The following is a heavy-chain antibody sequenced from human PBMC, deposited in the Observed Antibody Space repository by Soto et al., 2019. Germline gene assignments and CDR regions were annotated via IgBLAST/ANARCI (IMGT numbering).Heavy chain of an antibody. V-gene: IGHV3-33*01. CDR2: IWYDGSNK. J-gene: IGHJ5*02. CDR3: ARDFLSIFGVDDNWFDP. D-gene: IGHD3-3*01. CDR1: GFTFSSYG. Sequence: GGSLRLSCAASGFTFSSYGMHWVRQAPGKGLEWVAVIWYDGSNKYYADSVKGRFTISRDNSKNTLYLQMNSLRAEDTAVYYCARDFLSIFGVDDNWFDPWGQGTLVTVSS.